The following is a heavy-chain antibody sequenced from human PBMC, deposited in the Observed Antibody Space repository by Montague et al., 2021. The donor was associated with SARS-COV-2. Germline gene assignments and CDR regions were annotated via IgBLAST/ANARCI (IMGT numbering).Heavy chain of an antibody. CDR1: GFTVSTNY. D-gene: IGHD3-16*01. V-gene: IGHV3-66*01. Sequence: SLRLSCAASGFTVSTNYVSWVRQAPGKGLEWVAVLYGGDNSNYTDSVKGRFTISRDNSKNTLYLQMKSLRAEDPALYYCAGSIGGFDPGGQGTLVTVSS. CDR3: AGSIGGFDP. CDR2: LYGGDNS. J-gene: IGHJ5*02.